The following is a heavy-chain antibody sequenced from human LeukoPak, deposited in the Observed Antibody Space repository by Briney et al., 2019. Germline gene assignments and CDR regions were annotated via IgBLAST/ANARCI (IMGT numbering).Heavy chain of an antibody. CDR3: ARENRYYFDY. CDR2: ISSSGSTI. Sequence: PGGSLRLSCAASGFTFSSYEMNWIRQAPGKGLEWVSYISSSGSTIYYADSVKGRFTISRDNAKNSLYLQMNSLRAEDTAVYYCARENRYYFDYWGQGNPGHRLL. J-gene: IGHJ4*02. V-gene: IGHV3-48*03. CDR1: GFTFSSYE. D-gene: IGHD1-14*01.